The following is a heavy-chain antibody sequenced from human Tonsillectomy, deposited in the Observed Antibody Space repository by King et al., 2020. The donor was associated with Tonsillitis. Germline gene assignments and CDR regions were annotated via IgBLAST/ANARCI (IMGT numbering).Heavy chain of an antibody. Sequence: VQLVESGGDLVQPGGSLRLSCAASGFTFSSYAMSWVRQAPGKGLEWVSTISGSGGSTYYADSVKGRFTISRDNSENTLYLQMNSLRAEDTAVYYCAKGAPGRAVVCSGAFDNWGRGTLGTVSS. CDR2: ISGSGGST. CDR3: AKGAPGRAVVCSGAFDN. CDR1: GFTFSSYA. D-gene: IGHD6-19*01. V-gene: IGHV3-23*04. J-gene: IGHJ4*02.